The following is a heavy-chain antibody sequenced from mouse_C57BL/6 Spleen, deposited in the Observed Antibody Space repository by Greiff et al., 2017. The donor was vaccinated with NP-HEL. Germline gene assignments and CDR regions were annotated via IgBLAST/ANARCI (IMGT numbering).Heavy chain of an antibody. J-gene: IGHJ4*01. D-gene: IGHD1-1*01. CDR1: GYTFTNYW. CDR2: IYPGGGYT. V-gene: IGHV1-63*01. CDR3: ARRSTVVAPYAMDY. Sequence: QVQLQQSGAELVRPGTSVKMSCKASGYTFTNYWIGWAKQRPGHGLEWIGDIYPGGGYTNYNEKFKGKATLTADKSSSTAYMQFSSLTSEDSAIYYGARRSTVVAPYAMDYWGQGTSVTVSS.